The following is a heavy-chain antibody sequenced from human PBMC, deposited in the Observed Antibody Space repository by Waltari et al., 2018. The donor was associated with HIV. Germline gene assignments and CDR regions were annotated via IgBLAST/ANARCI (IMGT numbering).Heavy chain of an antibody. D-gene: IGHD2-15*01. Sequence: QVQLVESGGGVVQPGRSLRLSCAASGFTFSSYGMHWVRQAPGKGLEWVAVISYDGSNKYYADSVKGRFTISRDNSKNTLYLQMNSLRAEDTAVYYCAKPDYSGFDYWGQGTLVTVSS. V-gene: IGHV3-30*18. J-gene: IGHJ4*02. CDR2: ISYDGSNK. CDR1: GFTFSSYG. CDR3: AKPDYSGFDY.